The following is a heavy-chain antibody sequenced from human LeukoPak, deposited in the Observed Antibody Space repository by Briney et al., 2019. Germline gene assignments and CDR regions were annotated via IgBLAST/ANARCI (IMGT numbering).Heavy chain of an antibody. Sequence: GGSLRLSCAASGFTFSSYAMSWVRQAPGKGLEWVSAISGSGGSTYYADSVKGRFTISRDNAKNSLYLQMNSLRDEDTAVYYCAREDIVVVPAANPGADTLYYYGMDVWGQGTTVTVSS. CDR2: ISGSGGST. D-gene: IGHD2-2*01. CDR1: GFTFSSYA. V-gene: IGHV3-23*01. J-gene: IGHJ6*02. CDR3: AREDIVVVPAANPGADTLYYYGMDV.